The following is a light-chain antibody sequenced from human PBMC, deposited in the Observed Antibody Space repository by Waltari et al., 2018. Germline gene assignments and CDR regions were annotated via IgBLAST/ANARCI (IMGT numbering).Light chain of an antibody. J-gene: IGKJ1*01. CDR2: AAS. CDR3: QQNYSTTWT. CDR1: QSISSY. Sequence: DIQMTQSPSSLSASVGDRVTITCRASQSISSYLNWYQQKPGKAPKLLIYAASSWQSGVPSRFSWSGSATDFTLTISSLQPEDFATYYSQQNYSTTWTFGQGTKVEIK. V-gene: IGKV1-39*01.